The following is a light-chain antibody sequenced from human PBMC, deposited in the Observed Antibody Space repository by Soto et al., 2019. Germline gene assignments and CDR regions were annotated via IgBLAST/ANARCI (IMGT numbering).Light chain of an antibody. CDR2: WAS. J-gene: IGKJ2*03. CDR3: QQYYSPPYS. CDR1: QSVLYSGNNKNH. Sequence: DRVMTQSPESLAVSLGERATINCKCSQSVLYSGNNKNHLAWYQQKTGQPPKLLISWASTRESGVPDRFSGSGSGTDFTLSINLLQAEDVAVYYCQQYYSPPYSFGQGTKLEI. V-gene: IGKV4-1*01.